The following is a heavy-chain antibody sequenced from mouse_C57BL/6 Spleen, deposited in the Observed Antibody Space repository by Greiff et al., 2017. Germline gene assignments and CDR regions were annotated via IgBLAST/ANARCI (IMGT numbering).Heavy chain of an antibody. D-gene: IGHD1-1*01. CDR1: GYAFSSSW. CDR3: AVVAEGYAMDY. J-gene: IGHJ4*01. Sequence: VQLQESGPELVKPGASVKISCKASGYAFSSSWMNWVKQRPGKGLEWIGRIYPGDGDTNYNGKFKGKATLTADKSSSTAYMRLSSLTSEDSAVYCCAVVAEGYAMDYWGQGTTVTVSS. V-gene: IGHV1-82*01. CDR2: IYPGDGDT.